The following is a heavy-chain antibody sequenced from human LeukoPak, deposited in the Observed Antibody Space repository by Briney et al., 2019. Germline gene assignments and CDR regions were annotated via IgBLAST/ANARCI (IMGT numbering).Heavy chain of an antibody. J-gene: IGHJ6*03. Sequence: GSLRLSCAASGFTFSTYWMSWIRQPPGKGLEWIGEINHSGSTNYNPSLKSRVTISVDTSKNQFSLKLSSVTAADTAVYYCARVTSTPRHYYDSRYYYYYYMDVWGKGTTVTVSS. D-gene: IGHD3-22*01. V-gene: IGHV4-34*01. CDR1: GFTFSTYW. CDR2: INHSGST. CDR3: ARVTSTPRHYYDSRYYYYYYMDV.